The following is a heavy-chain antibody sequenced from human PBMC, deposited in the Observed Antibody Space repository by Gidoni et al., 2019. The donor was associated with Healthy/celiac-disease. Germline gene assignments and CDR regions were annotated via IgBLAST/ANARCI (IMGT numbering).Heavy chain of an antibody. CDR3: AKAGSYGSSYYYMDV. D-gene: IGHD5-18*01. CDR2: ISWDGGST. V-gene: IGHV3-43D*03. J-gene: IGHJ6*03. CDR1: GFTFDDYA. Sequence: EVQLVESGGVVVQPGGSLRLSCAASGFTFDDYAMHWVRQAPGKGLEWVSLISWDGGSTYYADSVKGRFTISRDNSKNSLYLQMNSLRAEDTALYYCAKAGSYGSSYYYMDVWGKGTTVTVSS.